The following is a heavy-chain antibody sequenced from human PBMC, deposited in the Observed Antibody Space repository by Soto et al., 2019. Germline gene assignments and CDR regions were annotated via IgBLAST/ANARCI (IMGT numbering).Heavy chain of an antibody. V-gene: IGHV2-5*02. CDR1: GFSLSTSGVG. CDR3: AHRPIYGSGSHFDY. Sequence: QITLKESGPTLVKPTQTLTLTCTFSGFSLSTSGVGVGWIRQPPGKALEWLALIYWDDDKRYSPSLKSRLTIIKDTSKNQVVLTMTNMDPVDTATDYCAHRPIYGSGSHFDYWGQGTLVTVSS. D-gene: IGHD3-10*01. J-gene: IGHJ4*02. CDR2: IYWDDDK.